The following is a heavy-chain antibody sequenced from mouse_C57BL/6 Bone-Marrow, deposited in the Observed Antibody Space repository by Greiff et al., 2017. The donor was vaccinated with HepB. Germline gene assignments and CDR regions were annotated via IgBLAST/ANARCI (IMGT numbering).Heavy chain of an antibody. Sequence: QVQLQQPGAELVRPGSSVKLSCKASGYTFTSYWMDWVKQRPGQGLEWIGNIYPSDSETHYNQKFKDKATLTVDKSSSTAYMQLSSLTSEDSAVYYCAGSVITRLDYWGQGTTLTVSS. D-gene: IGHD1-1*01. CDR3: AGSVITRLDY. CDR2: IYPSDSET. CDR1: GYTFTSYW. V-gene: IGHV1-61*01. J-gene: IGHJ2*01.